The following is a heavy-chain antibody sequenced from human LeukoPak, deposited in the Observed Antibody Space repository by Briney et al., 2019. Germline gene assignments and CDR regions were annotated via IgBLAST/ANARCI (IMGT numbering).Heavy chain of an antibody. V-gene: IGHV1-8*01. CDR1: GYTFTSYD. CDR3: ARMGEQQDDAFDI. J-gene: IGHJ3*02. D-gene: IGHD3-16*01. Sequence: ASVKVFCKASGYTFTSYDINWVRQATGQGLEWMGWMNPNSGNTGYAQKFQGRVTMTRNTSISTAYMELSSLRSEDTAVYYCARMGEQQDDAFDIWGQGTMVTVSS. CDR2: MNPNSGNT.